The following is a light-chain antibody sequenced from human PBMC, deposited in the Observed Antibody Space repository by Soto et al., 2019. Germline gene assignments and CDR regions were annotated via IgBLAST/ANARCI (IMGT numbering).Light chain of an antibody. Sequence: EIVLTQSPGSLSLSPGERVSLSCRASQRVGSNYLAWFQQKSGQTPRLLISGAYSRATGIPDRFSGSGSGTDLTLTIRRLEPEDFAVYYCNQYGSSPHTFGQGTRLEIK. V-gene: IGKV3-20*01. J-gene: IGKJ5*01. CDR1: QRVGSNY. CDR3: NQYGSSPHT. CDR2: GAY.